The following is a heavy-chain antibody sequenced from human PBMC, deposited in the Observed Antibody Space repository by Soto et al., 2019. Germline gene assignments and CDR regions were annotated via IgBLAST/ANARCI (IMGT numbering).Heavy chain of an antibody. CDR1: GFTFSDYW. V-gene: IGHV3-74*01. Sequence: EVQLVESGGGLVQPGGSLRLSCAVSGFTFSDYWMHWVRQAPGMGLVWVSNISPDGTIPDYADSVKGRLAISRDNAKSTXXXXXXXXXXXXXXXXXXXRFRGDAFDIWGQGTMVTVSS. CDR2: ISPDGTIP. D-gene: IGHD3-3*01. J-gene: IGHJ3*02. CDR3: XRFRGDAFDI.